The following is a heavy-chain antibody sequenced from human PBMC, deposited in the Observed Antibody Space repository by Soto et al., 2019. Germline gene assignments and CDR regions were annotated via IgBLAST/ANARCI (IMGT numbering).Heavy chain of an antibody. V-gene: IGHV4-4*02. D-gene: IGHD2-2*01. J-gene: IGHJ6*03. CDR3: VRSSLGYCSSTSCVGAGYYYYYYMDV. Sequence: PSETLSLTCAVSSGSISSSNWWSWVRQPPGKGLEWIGEIYHSGSTNYNPSLKSRVTISVDKSKNQFSLKLSSVTAADTAVYYCVRSSLGYCSSTSCVGAGYYYYYYMDVWGKGTTVTVSS. CDR1: SGSISSSNW. CDR2: IYHSGST.